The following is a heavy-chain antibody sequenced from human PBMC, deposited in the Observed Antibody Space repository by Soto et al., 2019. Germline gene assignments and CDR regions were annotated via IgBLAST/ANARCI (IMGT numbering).Heavy chain of an antibody. CDR2: INHSGST. CDR1: GGSFSGHY. V-gene: IGHV4-34*01. J-gene: IGHJ6*02. D-gene: IGHD2-21*01. CDR3: ARVRPVNSVRGMDV. Sequence: QVQLQQWGAGLLKPSETLSLTCAVYGGSFSGHYWSWIRQPPGKGLEWIGEINHSGSTNYNPSLKSRVTISVDTSKNQFSLKLSSVTAADTAVYHCARVRPVNSVRGMDVWGQWTTVTVSS.